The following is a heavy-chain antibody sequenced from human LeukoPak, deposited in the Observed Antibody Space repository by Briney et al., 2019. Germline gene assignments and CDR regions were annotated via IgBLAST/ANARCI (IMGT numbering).Heavy chain of an antibody. J-gene: IGHJ4*02. V-gene: IGHV3-48*01. CDR1: KFNFA. CDR3: ARGERWLQFSYFDY. Sequence: GGSLRLSCVASKFNFAMNWVRQAPGKGLEWVSYISSSSSTIYYADSVKGRFTISRDNAKNSLYLQMNSLRAEDTAVYYCARGERWLQFSYFDYWGQGTLVTVSS. CDR2: ISSSSSTI. D-gene: IGHD5-24*01.